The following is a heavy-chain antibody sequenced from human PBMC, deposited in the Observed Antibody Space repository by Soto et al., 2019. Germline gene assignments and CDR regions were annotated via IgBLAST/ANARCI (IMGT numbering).Heavy chain of an antibody. V-gene: IGHV4-34*01. D-gene: IGHD3-9*01. CDR1: GGSFSGYY. CDR3: ARGDYDILTGYSH. CDR2: INHSGST. Sequence: QVQLQQWGAGLLKPSETLSLTCAVYGGSFSGYYWSWIRQPPGKGLEWIGEINHSGSTNYNPSLKSRVNISVATSKNQFSLKLSSVTAADTAVYYCARGDYDILTGYSHWGQGTLVTVSS. J-gene: IGHJ4*02.